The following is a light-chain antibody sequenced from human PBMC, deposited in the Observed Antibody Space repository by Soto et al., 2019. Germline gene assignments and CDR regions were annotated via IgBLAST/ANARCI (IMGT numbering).Light chain of an antibody. V-gene: IGLV1-40*01. CDR3: QSYDISLSGSQV. Sequence: QSVLTQPPSVSGAPGQRVTISRTGSSSNIGAGYDVHWYQQLPGTAPKLLIYGNTNRPSGVPDRFSGSKSGTSASLAITGLQAEDEADYYCQSYDISLSGSQVFGEGTKLTVL. CDR2: GNT. CDR1: SSNIGAGYD. J-gene: IGLJ3*02.